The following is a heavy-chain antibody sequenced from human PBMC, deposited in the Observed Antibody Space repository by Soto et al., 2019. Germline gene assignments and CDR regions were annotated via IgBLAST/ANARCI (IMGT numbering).Heavy chain of an antibody. Sequence: GGSLRLSFVDSGFTFSSYDIHWVRQATGQGLEWVSAIGTAGDTYYPGSVKGRFTISRENAKNSLYLQMNSLRAGDTAVYYCARNRFTSGYSGYADYYMDVWGKGTTVTVSS. CDR1: GFTFSSYD. CDR2: IGTAGDT. D-gene: IGHD5-12*01. J-gene: IGHJ6*03. CDR3: ARNRFTSGYSGYADYYMDV. V-gene: IGHV3-13*01.